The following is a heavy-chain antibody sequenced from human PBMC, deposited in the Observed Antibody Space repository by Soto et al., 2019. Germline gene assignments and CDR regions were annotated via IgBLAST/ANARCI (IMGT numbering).Heavy chain of an antibody. CDR3: AREITSGTLGA. D-gene: IGHD1-1*01. Sequence: EVQLVESGGGLVKPGGSLRLSCAASGFTFSSYSMSWVRQAPGKGLEWVSSISSSSNYIYYADSVKGRFSISRDNAKNSLHLQMNSLRAEDTAVYYCAREITSGTLGAWGQGTLVTVSS. V-gene: IGHV3-21*01. J-gene: IGHJ4*02. CDR1: GFTFSSYS. CDR2: ISSSSNYI.